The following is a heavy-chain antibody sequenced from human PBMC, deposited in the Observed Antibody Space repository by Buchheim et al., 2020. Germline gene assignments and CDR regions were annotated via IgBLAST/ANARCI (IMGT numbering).Heavy chain of an antibody. V-gene: IGHV3-11*01. J-gene: IGHJ4*02. D-gene: IGHD3-22*01. CDR3: ATAGMFYYDSSGYLDY. CDR2: ISSSASTI. Sequence: QVQLVESGGGLVKPGGSLRLSCAASGFTFSDYYMNWIRQAPGKGLEWISYISSSASTIYSADSVKGRFTISKDNANTSLYLQMNSLRAEDTAMYYCATAGMFYYDSSGYLDYWGQGTL. CDR1: GFTFSDYY.